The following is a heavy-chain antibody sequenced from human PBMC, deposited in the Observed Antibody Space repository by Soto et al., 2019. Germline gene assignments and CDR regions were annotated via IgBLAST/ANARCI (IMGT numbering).Heavy chain of an antibody. Sequence: QVQLVQSGAEVKKPGASVKVSCKASGYTFTGYYMHWMRQAPGQGLEWMGWINPNSGETDYAQNFQGWVTMTRDMSISTAYMEQSRLKSNDTAVYNCARGGGVNYYYYIDVWGKGTTVTVSS. CDR1: GYTFTGYY. D-gene: IGHD2-8*01. CDR2: INPNSGET. V-gene: IGHV1-2*04. J-gene: IGHJ6*03. CDR3: ARGGGVNYYYYIDV.